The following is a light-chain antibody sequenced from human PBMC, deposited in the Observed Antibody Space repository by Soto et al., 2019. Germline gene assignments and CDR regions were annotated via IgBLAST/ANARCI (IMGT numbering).Light chain of an antibody. CDR3: CSYAGRYTYV. J-gene: IGLJ1*01. CDR2: DVS. V-gene: IGLV2-11*01. CDR1: SSDVGGYTY. Sequence: LTHPRSASGSPGQSVSISCTGTSSDVGGYTYVSWYQQHPGKAPKVMIYDVSKRPSGVPDRFSGSKSGNTASLTISGLQSEDEADYYCCSYAGRYTYVFGTGTKVTVL.